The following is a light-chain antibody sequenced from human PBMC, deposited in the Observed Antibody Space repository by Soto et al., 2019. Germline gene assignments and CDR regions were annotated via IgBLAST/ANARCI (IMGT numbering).Light chain of an antibody. Sequence: EIVLTQSPGTLSLSPGERATLSCRASQSISSTFFTWYQQQPGQAPRLLIYGASSRATSAPDRLSSSGAGTDFTLTISRLEPEDVAVYYWQQYGSSPRTFGGGTKVEIK. CDR3: QQYGSSPRT. CDR1: QSISSTF. J-gene: IGKJ4*01. CDR2: GAS. V-gene: IGKV3-20*01.